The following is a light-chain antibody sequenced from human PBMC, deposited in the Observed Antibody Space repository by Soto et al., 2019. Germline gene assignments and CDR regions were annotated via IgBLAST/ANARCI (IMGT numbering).Light chain of an antibody. CDR1: SSNIGTNY. V-gene: IGLV1-47*01. Sequence: QLVLTQPPSASGTPGQRVTISCSGSSSNIGTNYVYWYQQLPGTAPKLLIYRNNQRPSGVPDRFSGSKSDTSASLAISGLRSEDEADYCCAAWDDRLSGWVFGGGTKLTVL. CDR3: AAWDDRLSGWV. CDR2: RNN. J-gene: IGLJ3*02.